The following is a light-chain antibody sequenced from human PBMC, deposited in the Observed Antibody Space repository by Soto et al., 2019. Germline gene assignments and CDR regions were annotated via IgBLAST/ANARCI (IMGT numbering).Light chain of an antibody. V-gene: IGKV3-11*01. CDR3: QQRSNWPPWIT. CDR2: DAS. J-gene: IGKJ5*01. Sequence: EIVLTQSPATLSLSPGERATLSCRASQSVSSYLAWYQKKPGQAPRLLIYDASNRATGIPARFSGSGSGTDFTLTISSLEPEDFAVYYCQQRSNWPPWITFGQGTRLEIK. CDR1: QSVSSY.